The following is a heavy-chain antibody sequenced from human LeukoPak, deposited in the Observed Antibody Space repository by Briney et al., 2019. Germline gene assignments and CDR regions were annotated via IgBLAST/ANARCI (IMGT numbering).Heavy chain of an antibody. CDR2: INPNSGNT. Sequence: ASVKVSCKASGYTSTGYYIHWVRQAPGQGLEWMGWINPNSGNTNYAQRFQGGVTMTRDTSISTAYMELSRLRSADTAVYYCAREADNWNYVRRGPPFDYWGQGTLVTVSS. CDR1: GYTSTGYY. J-gene: IGHJ4*02. CDR3: AREADNWNYVRRGPPFDY. D-gene: IGHD1-7*01. V-gene: IGHV1-2*02.